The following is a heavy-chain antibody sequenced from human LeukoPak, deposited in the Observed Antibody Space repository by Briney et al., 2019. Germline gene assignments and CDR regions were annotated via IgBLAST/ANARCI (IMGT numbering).Heavy chain of an antibody. Sequence: SETLSLTCAVYGGSFSGYYWSWIRQPPGKGLEWIGEINHSGSTNYNPSLKSRVTISVDTSKNQFSLKLSSVTAADTAVYYCARTLRGYSYGDAFDIWGQGTMVTVSS. D-gene: IGHD5-18*01. CDR3: ARTLRGYSYGDAFDI. J-gene: IGHJ3*02. CDR2: INHSGST. V-gene: IGHV4-34*01. CDR1: GGSFSGYY.